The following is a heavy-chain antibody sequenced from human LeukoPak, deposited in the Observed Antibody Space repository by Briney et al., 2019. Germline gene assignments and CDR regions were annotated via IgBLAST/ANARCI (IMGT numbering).Heavy chain of an antibody. V-gene: IGHV4-4*07. CDR3: ARQIASAGTAGFDF. J-gene: IGHJ4*02. CDR1: GGSISSYY. CDR2: IYSTGST. Sequence: SETLSLTCTVSGGSISSYYWSWIRQPAGQGLEWIGRIYSTGSTTYNPSLKSRVTMSVDTSKNQFSLRLRSGTAADTAVYYCARQIASAGTAGFDFWGQGALVTVSS. D-gene: IGHD6-13*01.